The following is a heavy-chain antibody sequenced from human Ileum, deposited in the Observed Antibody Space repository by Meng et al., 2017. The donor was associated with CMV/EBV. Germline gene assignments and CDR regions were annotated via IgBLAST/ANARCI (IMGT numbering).Heavy chain of an antibody. J-gene: IGHJ6*02. Sequence: ASVKVSCKASGYTFTGYYMHWVRQAPGQGLEWMGWINPNSGCTNYAQKFKGRVTMTRDTSISTAYMELSRLRSDDTAVYYCARDDRAYYDFWSGYYNYYYGMDVWGQGTTVTVSS. CDR3: ARDDRAYYDFWSGYYNYYYGMDV. V-gene: IGHV1-2*02. CDR2: INPNSGCT. CDR1: GYTFTGYY. D-gene: IGHD3-3*01.